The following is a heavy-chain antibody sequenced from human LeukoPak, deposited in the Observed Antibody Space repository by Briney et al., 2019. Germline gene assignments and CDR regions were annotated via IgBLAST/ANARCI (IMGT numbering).Heavy chain of an antibody. J-gene: IGHJ5*02. CDR2: IYYSGST. CDR1: GGSINSYY. V-gene: IGHV4-59*01. D-gene: IGHD2-2*03. CDR3: ARGAGGGYGSNWFDP. Sequence: SETLSLTCTVSGGSINSYYWSWIRQPPGEGLEWIGYIYYSGSTNYNPSLKSRVTLSVDTSKNQFSLKLSSVTAADTAVYYCARGAGGGYGSNWFDPWGQGTLVTVSS.